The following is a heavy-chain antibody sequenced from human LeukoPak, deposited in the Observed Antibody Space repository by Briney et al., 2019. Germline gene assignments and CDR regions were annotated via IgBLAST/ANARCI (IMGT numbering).Heavy chain of an antibody. J-gene: IGHJ4*02. D-gene: IGHD3-10*01. CDR1: GASFSSGDQY. V-gene: IGHV4-31*03. Sequence: PSQTLSLTCTVSGASFSSGDQYWNWIRQSPGKGLEWIGSIHPSGMLYNNPSLESRVTISIDTSKNQFSLNLNSVTAADTAVYFCSKVRISKKLAYWGQEPLVTASS. CDR2: IHPSGML. CDR3: SKVRISKKLAY.